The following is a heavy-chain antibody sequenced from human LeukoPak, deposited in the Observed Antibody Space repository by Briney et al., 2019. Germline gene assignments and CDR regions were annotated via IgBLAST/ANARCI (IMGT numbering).Heavy chain of an antibody. CDR3: AGSDLKGVDYYYYYGMDV. CDR2: IIPILGIA. CDR1: GYTFTSYD. Sequence: PAASVKVSCKASGYTFTSYDINWVRQATGQGLEWMGRIIPILGIANYAQKFQGRVTITADKSTSTAYMELSSLRSEDTAVYYCAGSDLKGVDYYYYYGMDVWGQGTTVAVSS. D-gene: IGHD3-3*01. V-gene: IGHV1-69*04. J-gene: IGHJ6*02.